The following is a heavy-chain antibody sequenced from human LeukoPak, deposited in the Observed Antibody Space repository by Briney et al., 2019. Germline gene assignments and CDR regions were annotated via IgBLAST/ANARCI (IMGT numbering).Heavy chain of an antibody. CDR1: GGSIRSSSYY. CDR3: ARDLFGGENDY. J-gene: IGHJ4*02. V-gene: IGHV4-39*07. Sequence: SSETLSLTCTVSGGSIRSSSYYWGWIRQPPGKGLEWIGSICYSGSTYYNASLKSRVTISVDTSKNQFSLKLRSVTAADTAVYYCARDLFGGENDYWGQGTVVTVSS. CDR2: ICYSGST. D-gene: IGHD4-17*01.